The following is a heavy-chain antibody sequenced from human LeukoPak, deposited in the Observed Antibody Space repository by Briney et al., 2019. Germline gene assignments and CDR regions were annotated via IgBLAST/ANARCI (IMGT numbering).Heavy chain of an antibody. CDR3: ARVIGRYSYGAPFDY. Sequence: ASVKVSCKASGGTFSSYAISWVRQAPGRGLEWMGGIIPIFGTANYAQKFQGRVTITADESTSTAYMELSSLRSEDTAVYYCARVIGRYSYGAPFDYWGQGTLVTVSS. J-gene: IGHJ4*02. CDR2: IIPIFGTA. D-gene: IGHD5-18*01. V-gene: IGHV1-69*13. CDR1: GGTFSSYA.